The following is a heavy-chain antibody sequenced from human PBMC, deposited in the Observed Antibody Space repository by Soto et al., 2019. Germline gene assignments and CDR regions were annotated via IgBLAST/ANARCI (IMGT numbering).Heavy chain of an antibody. V-gene: IGHV3-15*01. J-gene: IGHJ2*01. CDR1: GFTFSNAW. D-gene: IGHD2-15*01. Sequence: EVQLVESGGGLVQPGGSLRLSCAASGFTFSNAWMSWVRQAPGKGLEWVGRIKSKTDGGTTDYAAPVKGRFTISRDDSKNTLYLQMNSLKTEDTAVYYCTTDWVQRIVVVVAATHWYFDLWGRGTLVTVSS. CDR3: TTDWVQRIVVVVAATHWYFDL. CDR2: IKSKTDGGTT.